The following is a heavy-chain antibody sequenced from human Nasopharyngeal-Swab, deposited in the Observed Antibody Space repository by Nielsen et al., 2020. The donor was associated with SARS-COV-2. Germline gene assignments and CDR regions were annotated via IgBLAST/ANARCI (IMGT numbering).Heavy chain of an antibody. Sequence: GSLRLSCTVSGGSISSSSYYWGWIRQPPGKGLEWIGSIYHSGSTYYNPSLKSRVTISVDTSKNQFSLKLSSVTAADTAVYYCGREYYYESTGYLYAFDIWGQGTLVTVSS. CDR2: IYHSGST. J-gene: IGHJ3*02. CDR3: GREYYYESTGYLYAFDI. V-gene: IGHV4-39*07. D-gene: IGHD3-22*01. CDR1: GGSISSSSYY.